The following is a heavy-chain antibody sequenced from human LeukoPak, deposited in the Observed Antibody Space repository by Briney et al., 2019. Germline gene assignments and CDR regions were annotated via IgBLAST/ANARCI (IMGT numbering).Heavy chain of an antibody. CDR3: QAARLDY. CDR2: ISYDGSNK. V-gene: IGHV3-30*04. J-gene: IGHJ4*02. D-gene: IGHD6-13*01. Sequence: PGRSLRLSCAASGFTFSSYAMHWVRQAPGKGLEWVAVISYDGSNKYYADSVKGRFTISRDNSKNTLYLQMNSLRAEDTAVHYCQAARLDYWGQGTLVTVSS. CDR1: GFTFSSYA.